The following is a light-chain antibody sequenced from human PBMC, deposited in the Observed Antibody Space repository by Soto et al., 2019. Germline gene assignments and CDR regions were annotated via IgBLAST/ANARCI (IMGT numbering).Light chain of an antibody. V-gene: IGLV2-14*01. CDR3: SSYTSSSTSLYV. Sequence: QSVLTQPASVSGSPGQSITSSCTGTSSDVGGYNYVSWYQQHPGKAPKLMIYDVSNRPSGVSNRFSGSKSGNTASLTISGLQAEDEADYCCSSYTSSSTSLYVFGTGTKVTVL. CDR1: SSDVGGYNY. CDR2: DVS. J-gene: IGLJ1*01.